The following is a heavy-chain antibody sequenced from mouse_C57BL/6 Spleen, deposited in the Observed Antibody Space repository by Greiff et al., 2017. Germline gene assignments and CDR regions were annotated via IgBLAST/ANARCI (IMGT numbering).Heavy chain of an antibody. Sequence: QVQLQQPGAELVQPGASVKLSCKASGYTFTSYWMQWVKQRPGQGLEWIGVIGPTDSYTNYNQKFKGKGTLTVDTSSSTAYMQLSSLTSEDAAVYYCARYSYEVGAIDYWGQGTSVTVSS. CDR1: GYTFTSYW. V-gene: IGHV1-50*01. CDR3: ARYSYEVGAIDY. J-gene: IGHJ4*01. CDR2: IGPTDSYT. D-gene: IGHD1-1*01.